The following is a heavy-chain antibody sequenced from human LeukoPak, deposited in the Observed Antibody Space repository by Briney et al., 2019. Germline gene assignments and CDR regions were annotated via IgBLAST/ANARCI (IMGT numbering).Heavy chain of an antibody. CDR1: GGSISSSSYY. CDR2: IYYSGST. J-gene: IGHJ6*02. D-gene: IGHD2-2*02. V-gene: IGHV4-39*07. CDR3: ARVPCSSTSCYTETYYYYYYGMDV. Sequence: PSETLSLTCTVSGGSISSSSYYWGWIRQPPGKGLEWIGSIYYSGSTYYNPSLKSRVTISVDTSKNQFSLKLSSVTAADTAVYYCARVPCSSTSCYTETYYYYYYGMDVWGQGTTVTVSS.